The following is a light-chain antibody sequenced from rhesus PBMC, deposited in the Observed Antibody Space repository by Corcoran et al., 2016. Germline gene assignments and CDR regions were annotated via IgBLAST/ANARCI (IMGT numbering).Light chain of an antibody. CDR2: EVS. Sequence: QAAPTQSPSVSGSAVPSVTISCTGTSSDIGDYKAVSWYQQHPGKAPKLMIYEVSKRPSGVSDRFSGTKSGNTASLAISGLQGEDEADYYRSSYGGSGTYIFGAGTRLTVL. CDR1: SSDIGDYKA. J-gene: IGLJ1*01. V-gene: IGLV2-19*02. CDR3: SSYGGSGTYI.